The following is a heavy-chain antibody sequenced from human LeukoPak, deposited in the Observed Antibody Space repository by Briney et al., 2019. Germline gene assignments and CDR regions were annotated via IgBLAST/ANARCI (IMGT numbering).Heavy chain of an antibody. V-gene: IGHV4-39*01. CDR1: GGSIRSGGYY. J-gene: IGHJ5*02. CDR2: IFYRGSS. D-gene: IGHD6-19*01. Sequence: SGTLSLTCTVSGGSIRSGGYYWGWIRQAPGRGLEWIGSIFYRGSSYYNPSLKSRVTISVDTSKNQFSLKLTSVTAADAAMYYCARQYSSGWPWFDPWGQGTLVTVSS. CDR3: ARQYSSGWPWFDP.